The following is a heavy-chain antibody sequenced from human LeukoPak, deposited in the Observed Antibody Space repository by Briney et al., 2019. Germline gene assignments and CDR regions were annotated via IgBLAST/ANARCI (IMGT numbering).Heavy chain of an antibody. CDR1: GYTFTSYG. D-gene: IGHD2-2*01. CDR3: ARDLHDCSSTSCYAPYYYYYMDV. Sequence: SVKVSCKASGYTFTSYGISWVRQAPGQGLEWMGGIIPIFGTANYAQKFQGRVTITADKSTSTAYMELSSLRSEDTAVYYCARDLHDCSSTSCYAPYYYYYMDVWGKGTTVTVSS. J-gene: IGHJ6*03. V-gene: IGHV1-69*06. CDR2: IIPIFGTA.